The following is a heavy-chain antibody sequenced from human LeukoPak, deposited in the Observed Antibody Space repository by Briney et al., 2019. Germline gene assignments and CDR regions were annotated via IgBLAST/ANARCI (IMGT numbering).Heavy chain of an antibody. J-gene: IGHJ1*01. CDR2: IYTSGST. CDR3: ARSANPLLKDCSSTSCYLPEYFQH. Sequence: PSETLSLTCTVSGGSISSYYWSWIRQPAGKGLEWIGRIYTSGSTNYNPSLKSRVTISVDTSKNQFSLKLSSVTAADTAVYYCARSANPLLKDCSSTSCYLPEYFQHWGQGTLVTVSS. D-gene: IGHD2-2*01. V-gene: IGHV4-4*07. CDR1: GGSISSYY.